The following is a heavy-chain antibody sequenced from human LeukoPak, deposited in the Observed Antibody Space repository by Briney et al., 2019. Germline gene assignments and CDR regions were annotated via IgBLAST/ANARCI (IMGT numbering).Heavy chain of an antibody. CDR3: ARGHNVVVVAATPEWLDP. CDR1: GGSISSGGCY. Sequence: SETLSLTCTVSGGSISSGGCYWSWIRQHPGNGLEWIGYIYYSGSTYYNPSLKSRVTISVDTSTNQFSLKLSSVTAADTAVYYRARGHNVVVVAATPEWLDPWGQGTLVTVSS. J-gene: IGHJ5*02. CDR2: IYYSGST. V-gene: IGHV4-31*03. D-gene: IGHD2-15*01.